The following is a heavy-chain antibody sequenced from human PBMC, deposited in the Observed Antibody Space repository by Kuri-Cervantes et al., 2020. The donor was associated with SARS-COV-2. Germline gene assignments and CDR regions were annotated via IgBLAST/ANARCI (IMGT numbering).Heavy chain of an antibody. CDR2: IIPIFGTA. D-gene: IGHD3-10*01. V-gene: IGHV1-69*06. CDR1: GGTFSSYA. J-gene: IGHJ5*02. Sequence: SVPVSCKASGGTFSSYAISWVRQAPGQGLEWMGGIIPIFGTANYAQKFQGRVTITADKSTSTAYMELSSLRSEDTAVYYCASAAMVRGVIIEDNWFDPWGQGTLVTVSS. CDR3: ASAAMVRGVIIEDNWFDP.